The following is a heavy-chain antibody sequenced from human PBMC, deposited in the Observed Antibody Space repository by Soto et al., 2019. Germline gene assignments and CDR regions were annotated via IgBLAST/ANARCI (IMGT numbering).Heavy chain of an antibody. Sequence: SVKVSCKASGGTFISYAISWVRQAPGQGLEWMGGIIPIFGTANYAQKFQGRVTITADESTSTAYMELSSLRPEDTAVYYCARVPGRGYSYGYLQRPTLNYYYYGMDVWGQGTTVTVSS. CDR1: GGTFISYA. D-gene: IGHD5-18*01. CDR3: ARVPGRGYSYGYLQRPTLNYYYYGMDV. V-gene: IGHV1-69*13. CDR2: IIPIFGTA. J-gene: IGHJ6*02.